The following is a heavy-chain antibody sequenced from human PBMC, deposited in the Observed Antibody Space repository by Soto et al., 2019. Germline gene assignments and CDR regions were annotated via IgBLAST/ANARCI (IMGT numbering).Heavy chain of an antibody. CDR2: VRSDGDTT. V-gene: IGHV3-23*01. Sequence: EVQVLESGGGLVQPGGSLRLSCAASGFTFSRYGMNWVRQAPGKGLEWVSGVRSDGDTTYNADSVKGRFTVSRDNFRNTVDLQMNNLRVEDTAVYYCAKGQGVGATPDGANCWGQGTLVTVSP. CDR3: AKGQGVGATPDGANC. D-gene: IGHD1-26*01. J-gene: IGHJ4*02. CDR1: GFTFSRYG.